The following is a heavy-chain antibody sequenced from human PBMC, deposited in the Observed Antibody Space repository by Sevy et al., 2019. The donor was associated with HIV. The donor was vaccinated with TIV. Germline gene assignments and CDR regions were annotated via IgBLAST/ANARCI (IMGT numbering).Heavy chain of an antibody. CDR2: ISSGGDYI. CDR1: GFTFSSYI. D-gene: IGHD5-18*01. Sequence: GGSLRLSCAASGFTFSSYIMNWVRQAPGMGLEWVSSISSGGDYIYYTHSVKGRFTISRDNAKNSLYLHMNSLRAEDTAVYYCARDEYSYASGFDYWGQGTLVTV. V-gene: IGHV3-21*01. CDR3: ARDEYSYASGFDY. J-gene: IGHJ4*02.